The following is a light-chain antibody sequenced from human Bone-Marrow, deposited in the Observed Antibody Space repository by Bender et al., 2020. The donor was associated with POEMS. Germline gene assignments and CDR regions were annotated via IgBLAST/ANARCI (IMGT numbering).Light chain of an antibody. CDR2: EDI. CDR3: QAWDNNLAV. Sequence: SYVLTQPPSVSVSPGQTARITCSGDALPEQYAYWYQQKPGQAPLLLIYEDIERPSGIPERFSGSNAGNTATLTISGTQAMDEAAYYCQAWDNNLAVFGGGTQLTVL. V-gene: IGLV3-1*01. J-gene: IGLJ7*01. CDR1: ALPEQY.